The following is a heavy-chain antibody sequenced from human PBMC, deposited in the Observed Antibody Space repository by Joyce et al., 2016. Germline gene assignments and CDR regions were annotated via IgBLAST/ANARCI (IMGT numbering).Heavy chain of an antibody. CDR1: GFTFSDHF. D-gene: IGHD3-10*01. CDR3: NKDRAP. V-gene: IGHV3-72*01. Sequence: EVQLVESGGGLVQPGGSLRLSCAASGFTFSDHFMDWVRQAPGEGREGIARIRNKANSYTTEYAASVKGRFTISRDDSKNSLYLQMDSLKTEDTAVYYCNKDRAPWGQGTLVTVSS. J-gene: IGHJ5*02. CDR2: IRNKANSYTT.